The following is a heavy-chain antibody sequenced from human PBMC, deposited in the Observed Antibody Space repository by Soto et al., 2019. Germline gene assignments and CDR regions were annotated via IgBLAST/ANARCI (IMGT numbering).Heavy chain of an antibody. J-gene: IGHJ4*02. CDR2: ISGSGGST. CDR1: GFTFSSYA. V-gene: IGHV3-23*01. Sequence: GGSLRLSCAASGFTFSSYAMSWVRQAPGKGLEWVSAISGSGGSTYYADSVKGRFTISRDNSKNTLYLQMNSLRAEDTAVYYCAKQVGYSGYDPSPFDYWGQGTLVTVSS. CDR3: AKQVGYSGYDPSPFDY. D-gene: IGHD5-12*01.